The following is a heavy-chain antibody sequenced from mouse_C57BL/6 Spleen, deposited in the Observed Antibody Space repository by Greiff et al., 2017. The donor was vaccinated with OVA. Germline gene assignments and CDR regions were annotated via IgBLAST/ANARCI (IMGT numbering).Heavy chain of an antibody. CDR3: TTDYYGSPFDY. CDR2: IYPGNSDT. J-gene: IGHJ2*01. Sequence: EVQLQQSGTVLARPGASVKMSCKTSGYTFTSYWMHWVKQRPGQGLEWIGAIYPGNSDTSYNQKFKGKAKLTAVTSASTAYMELSSLTNEDSAVYYCTTDYYGSPFDYWGQGTTLTVSS. V-gene: IGHV1-5*01. CDR1: GYTFTSYW. D-gene: IGHD1-1*01.